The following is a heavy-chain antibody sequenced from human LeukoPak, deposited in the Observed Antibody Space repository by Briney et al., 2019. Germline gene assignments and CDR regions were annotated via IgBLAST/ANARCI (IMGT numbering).Heavy chain of an antibody. V-gene: IGHV1-18*01. CDR1: GYTFTSYG. CDR2: ISAYNGNT. J-gene: IGHJ4*02. D-gene: IGHD5-18*01. Sequence: VASVKVSCKASGYTFTSYGISWVRQAPGQGLEWMGWISAYNGNTNYAQKLQGRVTMTTDTSTSTAYMELRSLRSDDTAVYYCAREANVDTAMDFDYWGQGTLVPVSS. CDR3: AREANVDTAMDFDY.